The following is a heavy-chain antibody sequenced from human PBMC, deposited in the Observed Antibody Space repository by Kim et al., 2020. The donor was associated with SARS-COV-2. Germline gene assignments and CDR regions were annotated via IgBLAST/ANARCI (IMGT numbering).Heavy chain of an antibody. CDR1: GYIFTSYG. D-gene: IGHD3-3*01. V-gene: IGHV1-18*01. CDR2: ISAYNGNT. Sequence: ASVKVSCKASGYIFTSYGISWVRQAPGQGLEWMGWISAYNGNTNYAQKLQGRVTMTTDTSTSTAYMELRSLRSDDTAVYYCARVNAYYDFWSGYLGHFDYWGQGTLVTVSS. CDR3: ARVNAYYDFWSGYLGHFDY. J-gene: IGHJ4*02.